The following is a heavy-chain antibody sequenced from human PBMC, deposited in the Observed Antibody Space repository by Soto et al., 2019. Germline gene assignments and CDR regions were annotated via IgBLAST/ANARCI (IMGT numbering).Heavy chain of an antibody. CDR2: ISAYNGNT. V-gene: IGHV1-18*01. CDR3: ARDLDGSGSYPGPYYFDY. D-gene: IGHD1-26*01. Sequence: QVQLVQSGAEVKKPGASVKVSCKASGYTFTSYGISWVRQAPGQGLEWMGWISAYNGNTNYAQKLQGRVTMTTDTSTSTAYMELRSLRSDDTAVYYCARDLDGSGSYPGPYYFDYWGQGTLVTVSS. J-gene: IGHJ4*02. CDR1: GYTFTSYG.